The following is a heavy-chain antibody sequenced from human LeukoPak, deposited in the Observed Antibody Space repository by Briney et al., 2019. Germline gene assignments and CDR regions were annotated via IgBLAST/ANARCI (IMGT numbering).Heavy chain of an antibody. CDR1: GFTFRTYG. D-gene: IGHD6-6*01. Sequence: GGSLRLSCAASGFTFRTYGMNWVRQAPGKGLEWIPYINSNSDTVHYSNSVEGRFTISRDNAKNSLYLQMNSLRAEDTAMYYCARLGPRDSSSSSAFDYWGQGTLVTVSS. J-gene: IGHJ4*02. V-gene: IGHV3-48*04. CDR3: ARLGPRDSSSSSAFDY. CDR2: INSNSDTV.